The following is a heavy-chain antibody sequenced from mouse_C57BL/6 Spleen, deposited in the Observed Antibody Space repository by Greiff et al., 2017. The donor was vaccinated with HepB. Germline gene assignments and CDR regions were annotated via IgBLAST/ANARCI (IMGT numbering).Heavy chain of an antibody. J-gene: IGHJ4*01. D-gene: IGHD1-1*01. CDR1: GYTFTSYW. CDR2: IHPNSGST. CDR3: AREGNGSSQYYDAMDY. Sequence: VQLQQSGAELVKPGASVKLSCKASGYTFTSYWMHWVKQRPGQGLEWIGMIHPNSGSTNYNEKFKSKATLTVDKSSSTAYMQLSSLTSEDSAGYYCAREGNGSSQYYDAMDYWGQGTSVTVSS. V-gene: IGHV1-64*01.